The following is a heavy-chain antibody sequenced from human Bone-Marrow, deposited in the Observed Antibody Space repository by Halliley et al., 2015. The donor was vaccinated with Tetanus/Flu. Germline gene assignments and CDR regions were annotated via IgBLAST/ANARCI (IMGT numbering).Heavy chain of an antibody. CDR3: VREPSGVGAVVPRFHY. D-gene: IGHD1-26*01. CDR1: GGSINTDDYY. V-gene: IGHV4-30-4*08. J-gene: IGHJ4*02. Sequence: TLSLTCAVSGGSINTDDYYWGWIRQPPGKGLEWIGYISNTGSTYDSPTDRGRVTISIDTSSNQISLNVTYVTAADTAVYYCVREPSGVGAVVPRFHYWGQGSLLTASS. CDR2: ISNTGST.